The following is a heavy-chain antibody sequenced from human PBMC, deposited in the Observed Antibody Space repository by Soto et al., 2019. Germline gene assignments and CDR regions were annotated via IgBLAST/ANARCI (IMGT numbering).Heavy chain of an antibody. CDR1: VVTFSSYG. CDR2: IWYDASNK. Sequence: QVQLVESAGGVVQPGRSLRLSCAASVVTFSSYGMHWVCQAPVKGLEWEVVIWYDASNKYYADSVKGRFTISRDNSKNTLYLQMNSLRAEDTAVYYCARDCAGYSSGWYQRGGFDYWGQGTLVTVSS. J-gene: IGHJ4*02. V-gene: IGHV3-33*01. CDR3: ARDCAGYSSGWYQRGGFDY. D-gene: IGHD6-19*01.